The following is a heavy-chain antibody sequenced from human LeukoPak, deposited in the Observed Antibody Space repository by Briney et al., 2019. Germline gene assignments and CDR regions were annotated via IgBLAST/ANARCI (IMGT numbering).Heavy chain of an antibody. V-gene: IGHV4-59*01. D-gene: IGHD4-17*01. CDR3: ARGASYGDYKL. CDR1: GGSISSYY. J-gene: IGHJ4*02. CDR2: IYYSGST. Sequence: SETLSLTCTVSGGSISSYYWSWIRQPPGKGLEWIGYIYYSGSTNYNPSLKSRVTIPVDTSKNQFSLELSSVTAADTAVYYCARGASYGDYKLWGQGTLVTVSS.